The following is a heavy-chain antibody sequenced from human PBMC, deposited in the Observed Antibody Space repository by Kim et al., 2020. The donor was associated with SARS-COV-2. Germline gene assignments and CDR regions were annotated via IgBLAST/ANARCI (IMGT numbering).Heavy chain of an antibody. Sequence: ASVKVSCKASGYTFTGYYMHWVRQAPGQGLEWMGWINPNSGGTNYAQKFQGRVTMTRDTSISTAYMELSRLRSDDTAVYYCASLVLTSTDSSWYHYYYGMDVWGQGTTVTVSS. CDR2: INPNSGGT. V-gene: IGHV1-2*02. D-gene: IGHD6-13*01. CDR3: ASLVLTSTDSSWYHYYYGMDV. CDR1: GYTFTGYY. J-gene: IGHJ6*02.